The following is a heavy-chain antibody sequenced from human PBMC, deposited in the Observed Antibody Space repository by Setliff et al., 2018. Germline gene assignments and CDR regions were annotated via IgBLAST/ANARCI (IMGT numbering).Heavy chain of an antibody. V-gene: IGHV4-4*08. CDR1: GDSIYNHV. CDR2: NYSTGST. CDR3: AREVWNIYDNENSWSGYSDH. J-gene: IGHJ4*02. Sequence: KPSETLSLTCTVSGDSIYNHVWSWVRQPQGKGLEWIGYNYSTGSTNYNRSLKSRVAISIDTSKNQFSLKVNSVTAEDTALYYCAREVWNIYDNENSWSGYSDHWGQGTLVTVSS. D-gene: IGHD3-3*01.